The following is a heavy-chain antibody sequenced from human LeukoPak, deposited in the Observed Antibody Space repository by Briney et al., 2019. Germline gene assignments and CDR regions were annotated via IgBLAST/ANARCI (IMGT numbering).Heavy chain of an antibody. J-gene: IGHJ4*02. V-gene: IGHV4-39*07. CDR1: GGSISSSSYY. Sequence: PSETLSLTCTVSGGSISSSSYYWGWIRQPPGKGLEWIGSIYYSGSTYYNPSLKSRVTISVDTSKNQFSLKLSSVTAADTAVYYCARDSSIAAAVSAFGYWGQGTLVTVSS. D-gene: IGHD6-13*01. CDR2: IYYSGST. CDR3: ARDSSIAAAVSAFGY.